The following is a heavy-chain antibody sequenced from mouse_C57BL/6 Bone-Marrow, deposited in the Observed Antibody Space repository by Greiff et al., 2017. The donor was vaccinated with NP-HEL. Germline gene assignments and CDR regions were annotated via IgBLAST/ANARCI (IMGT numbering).Heavy chain of an antibody. CDR2: IWRGGIT. D-gene: IGHD1-1*01. CDR1: GFSLTSYG. CDR3: ALRCYYIDY. J-gene: IGHJ2*01. Sequence: VQLQQSGPGLVQPSPTLPITCTASGFSLTSYGVHWVRQSPGKGLEWLGVIWRGGITDYNAAFMSRLSITKDYSKSQVFFKMNSLLAYDTAVYYCALRCYYIDYWGQGTTLTVSS. V-gene: IGHV2-5*01.